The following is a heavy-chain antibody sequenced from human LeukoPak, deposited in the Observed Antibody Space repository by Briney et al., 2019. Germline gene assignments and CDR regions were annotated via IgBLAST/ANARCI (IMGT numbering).Heavy chain of an antibody. Sequence: GASVKVSCTVPGSSLTGLSLYWVRQAPGKGLEWMGGFDVIDAKTFYAQKFQGRVTMTEDSSTDTAYMELSSLRSDDTAFYYCAAGRPYSLLDYWGQGTLLTVSS. V-gene: IGHV1-24*01. CDR1: GSSLTGLS. CDR2: FDVIDAKT. CDR3: AAGRPYSLLDY. D-gene: IGHD5-18*01. J-gene: IGHJ4*02.